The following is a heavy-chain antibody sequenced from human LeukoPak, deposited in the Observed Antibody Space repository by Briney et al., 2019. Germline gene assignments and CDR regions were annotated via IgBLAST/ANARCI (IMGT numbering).Heavy chain of an antibody. CDR3: ARSDLAYCGGDCYPEYFQH. CDR1: GGSFSGYY. J-gene: IGHJ1*01. CDR2: INHSGGT. V-gene: IGHV4-34*01. D-gene: IGHD2-21*02. Sequence: KTSETLSLTCVVYGGSFSGYYWSWIRQPPGKGLEWLGEINHSGGTSYIPSLKGRVTISVDTSKNQFSLKLSSVTAADTAVYYCARSDLAYCGGDCYPEYFQHWGQGTLVTVSS.